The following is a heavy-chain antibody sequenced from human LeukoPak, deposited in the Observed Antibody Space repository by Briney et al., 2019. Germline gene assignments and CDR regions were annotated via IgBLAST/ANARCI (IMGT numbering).Heavy chain of an antibody. CDR1: GGSFSGYY. CDR3: ARGTGPKANVTWFDP. Sequence: NPSETLSLTCAVYGGSFSGYYWSWIRQPPGKGLEWIGEINHSGSTNYNPSLKSRVTISVDTSKNQFSLKLSSVTAADTAVYYCARGTGPKANVTWFDPWGQGNLVSVSS. V-gene: IGHV4-34*01. CDR2: INHSGST. D-gene: IGHD1-14*01. J-gene: IGHJ5*02.